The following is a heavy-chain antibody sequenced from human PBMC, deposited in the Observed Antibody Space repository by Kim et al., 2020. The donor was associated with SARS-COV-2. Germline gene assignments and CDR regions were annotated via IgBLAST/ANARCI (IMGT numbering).Heavy chain of an antibody. CDR3: AKDIIVVVPAAIDWFDP. CDR1: GFTFSSYA. D-gene: IGHD2-2*02. Sequence: GGSLRLSCAASGFTFSSYAMSWVRQAPGKGLEWVSAISGSGGSTYYADSVKGRFTISRDNSKNTLYLQMNSLRAEDTAVYYCAKDIIVVVPAAIDWFDPWGQGTLVTVSS. CDR2: ISGSGGST. V-gene: IGHV3-23*01. J-gene: IGHJ5*02.